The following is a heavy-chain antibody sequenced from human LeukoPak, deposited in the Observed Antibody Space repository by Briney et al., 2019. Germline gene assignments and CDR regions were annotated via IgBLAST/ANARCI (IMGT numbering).Heavy chain of an antibody. CDR1: GGTFTSYA. J-gene: IGHJ5*02. CDR3: ARKLRLGGNWFDP. Sequence: ASVKVSCKTSGGTFTSYAITWVRQAPGQGLEWMGKIIPISGTTNYAQKFQGKVTFTADESTSTAYMELSSLRSEDTALYYCARKLRLGGNWFDPWGQGTLVTVSS. CDR2: IIPISGTT. D-gene: IGHD1-26*01. V-gene: IGHV1-69*13.